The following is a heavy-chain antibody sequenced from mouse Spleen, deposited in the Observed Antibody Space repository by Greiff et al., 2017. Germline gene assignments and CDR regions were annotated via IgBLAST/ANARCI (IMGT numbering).Heavy chain of an antibody. CDR1: GFTFSSYA. D-gene: IGHD4-1*01. CDR3: ARQDWDGRFAY. Sequence: DVHLVESGGGLVKPGGSLKLSCAASGFTFSSYAMSWVRQTPEKRLEWVATISSGGSYTYYPDSVKGRFTISRDNAKNTLYLQMSSLRSEDTAMYYCARQDWDGRFAYWGQGTLVTVSA. V-gene: IGHV5-9-3*01. CDR2: ISSGGSYT. J-gene: IGHJ3*01.